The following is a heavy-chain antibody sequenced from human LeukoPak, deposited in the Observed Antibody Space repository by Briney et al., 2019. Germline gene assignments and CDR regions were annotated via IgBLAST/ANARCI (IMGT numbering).Heavy chain of an antibody. CDR1: GFTFSRYA. CDR2: ISGSGGST. V-gene: IGHV3-23*01. CDR3: ANEYCRSSSCYLYYFDY. Sequence: GGSLRLSCAASGFTFSRYAMSWVRQAPGKGLEWVSAISGSGGSTYYADSVKGRFTISRDNSKNTLYLQMNSLRAEDTAVYYCANEYCRSSSCYLYYFDYWGQGTLVTVSS. D-gene: IGHD2-2*01. J-gene: IGHJ4*02.